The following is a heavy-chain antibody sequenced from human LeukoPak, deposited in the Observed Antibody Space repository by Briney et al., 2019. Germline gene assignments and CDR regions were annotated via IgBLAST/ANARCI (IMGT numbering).Heavy chain of an antibody. D-gene: IGHD3-22*01. CDR3: AKGAKDYYDSSGYWGIDY. Sequence: PGGSLRLSCAASGFTFSSYAMSWVCQAPGKGLEWVSAISGSGGSTYYADSVKGRFTISRDNSKNTLYLQMNSLRAEDTAVYYCAKGAKDYYDSSGYWGIDYWGQGTLVTVSS. CDR1: GFTFSSYA. CDR2: ISGSGGST. V-gene: IGHV3-23*01. J-gene: IGHJ4*02.